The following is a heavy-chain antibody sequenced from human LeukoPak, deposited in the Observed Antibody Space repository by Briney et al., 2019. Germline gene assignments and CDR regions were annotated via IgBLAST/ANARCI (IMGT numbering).Heavy chain of an antibody. V-gene: IGHV3-7*03. Sequence: TGGSLRLSGEASGFTSSSHWMGRVPPAPGKGLEWVANVNPAGSDTYDVDSGKGRFTISRDNAKKSTFLQMNSLRAEETALYYCMKWGSAGDIQDWGQGTLVTVSS. CDR2: VNPAGSDT. CDR1: GFTSSSHW. CDR3: MKWGSAGDIQD. D-gene: IGHD2-21*01. J-gene: IGHJ1*01.